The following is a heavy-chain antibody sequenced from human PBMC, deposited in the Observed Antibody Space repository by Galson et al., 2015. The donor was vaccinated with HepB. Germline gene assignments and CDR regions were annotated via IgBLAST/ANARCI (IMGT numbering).Heavy chain of an antibody. J-gene: IGHJ6*03. D-gene: IGHD7-27*01. V-gene: IGHV3-33*06. CDR2: IWYDGSNK. Sequence: SLRLSCAASGFTFSSYGMHWVRQAPGKGLEWVAVIWYDGSNKYYADSVKGRFTISRDNSKNTLYLQMNSLRAEDTAVYYCAKALEDGEDYYYYMDVWGKGTTVTVSS. CDR3: AKALEDGEDYYYYMDV. CDR1: GFTFSSYG.